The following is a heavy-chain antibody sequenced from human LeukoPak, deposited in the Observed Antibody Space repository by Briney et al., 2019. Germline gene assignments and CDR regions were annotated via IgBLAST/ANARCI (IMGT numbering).Heavy chain of an antibody. V-gene: IGHV4-4*07. CDR2: INPSGNT. J-gene: IGHJ3*01. CDR3: ARGGEQWLVEGAFDF. D-gene: IGHD6-19*01. Sequence: SETLSLTCTVSAGSISSYYWSCIRQSAGKGLELIWHINPSGNTNSNPSLKRRLNTSIDTSKHDFSLKMTSATAAATAVYYCARGGEQWLVEGAFDFWGQGTMVNVSS. CDR1: AGSISSYY.